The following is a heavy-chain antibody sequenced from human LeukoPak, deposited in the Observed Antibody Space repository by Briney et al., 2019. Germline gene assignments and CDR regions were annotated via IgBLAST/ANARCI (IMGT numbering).Heavy chain of an antibody. D-gene: IGHD5-12*01. V-gene: IGHV1-2*02. CDR3: ARETYSAYDLGSYMDV. CDR1: GYTFTGYY. J-gene: IGHJ6*03. Sequence: GASVKVSCKASGYTFTGYYMHWVRQAPGQGLEWMGWINPNSGGTNYAQKFQGRVTMTRDTSISTAYMELSRLRSDDTAVYYCARETYSAYDLGSYMDVWGKGTTVIVSS. CDR2: INPNSGGT.